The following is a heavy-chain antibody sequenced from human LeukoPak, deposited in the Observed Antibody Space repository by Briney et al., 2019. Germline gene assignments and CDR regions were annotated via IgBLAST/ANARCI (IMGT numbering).Heavy chain of an antibody. Sequence: SETLSLTCAVSGFSISDGYYWGWIRQPPGKGLEWIGSIYHNGHTHYNPSLRSRLTISVDTSKNQFSLRLTSVTAADPAVYYFAKSLDGKENNWGQGTLGTVS. D-gene: IGHD3-3*01. CDR3: AKSLDGKENN. J-gene: IGHJ4*01. CDR2: IYHNGHT. V-gene: IGHV4-38-2*01. CDR1: GFSISDGYY.